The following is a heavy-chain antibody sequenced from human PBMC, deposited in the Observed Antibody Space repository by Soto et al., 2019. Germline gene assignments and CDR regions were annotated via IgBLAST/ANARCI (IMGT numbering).Heavy chain of an antibody. CDR2: INAGNGNT. V-gene: IGHV1-3*01. CDR3: ARTYCSGGSCYLPADFDY. J-gene: IGHJ4*02. Sequence: QVQLVQSGAEVKKPGASVKVSCKASGYTFTSYAMHWVRQAPGQRLEWMGWINAGNGNTKYSQKFQGRVTITRDTSASTAYRELSSLRSEDTAVYYCARTYCSGGSCYLPADFDYWGQGTLVTVSS. D-gene: IGHD2-15*01. CDR1: GYTFTSYA.